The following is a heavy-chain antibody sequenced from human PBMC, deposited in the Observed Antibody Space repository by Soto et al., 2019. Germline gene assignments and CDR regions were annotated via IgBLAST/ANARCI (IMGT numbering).Heavy chain of an antibody. D-gene: IGHD4-4*01. CDR3: AKGGGTVTYYYYYMDV. CDR2: ISGSGGST. V-gene: IGHV3-23*01. CDR1: GFTFSSYA. Sequence: PGVSLRLSCAASGFTFSSYAMSWVRQAPGKGLEWVSAISGSGGSTYYADSVKGRFTISRDNSKNTLYLQMNSLRAEDTAVYYCAKGGGTVTYYYYYMDVWGKGTTVTVSS. J-gene: IGHJ6*03.